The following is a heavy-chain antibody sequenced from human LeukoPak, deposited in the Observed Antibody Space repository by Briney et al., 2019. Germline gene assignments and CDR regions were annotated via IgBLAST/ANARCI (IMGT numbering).Heavy chain of an antibody. V-gene: IGHV5-51*01. D-gene: IGHD3-10*02. CDR3: ARHPVRGVRAVENWFDP. J-gene: IGHJ5*02. CDR2: IYPGDSDT. Sequence: GESLKISCKGSGYSFTSYWIGWVRQMPGKGLEWIGIIYPGDSDTRYSPSFQGQVTISADKSISTAYLQWSSLKASDTAMYYCARHPVRGVRAVENWFDPWGQGTLVTVSS. CDR1: GYSFTSYW.